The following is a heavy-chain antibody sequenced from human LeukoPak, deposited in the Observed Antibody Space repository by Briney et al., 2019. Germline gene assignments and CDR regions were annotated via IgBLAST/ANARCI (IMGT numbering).Heavy chain of an antibody. CDR3: ASGGVVAAIPLKYFQH. CDR2: INPNSGGT. V-gene: IGHV1-2*02. CDR1: GYTFTGYY. J-gene: IGHJ1*01. Sequence: ASVKVSCKASGYTFTGYYMHWVRQAPGQGLEWMGWINPNSGGTDYAQKFQGRVTMTRGTSISTAYMELSWLRSDDTAVYYCASGGVVAAIPLKYFQHWGQGTLVTVSS. D-gene: IGHD2-15*01.